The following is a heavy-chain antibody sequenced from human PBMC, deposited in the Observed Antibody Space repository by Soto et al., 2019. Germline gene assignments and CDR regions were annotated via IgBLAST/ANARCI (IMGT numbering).Heavy chain of an antibody. Sequence: SETLSLTCTVSGGSVSSGSYYWSWIRQPPGKGLEWIGEINHSGSTNYNPSLKSRVTISVDTSKNQFSLKLSSVTAADTAVYYCARGRYYGSGSYYNPPYYYYYMDVWGKGTTVTVSS. CDR1: GGSVSSGSYY. V-gene: IGHV4-61*01. J-gene: IGHJ6*03. CDR2: INHSGST. D-gene: IGHD3-10*01. CDR3: ARGRYYGSGSYYNPPYYYYYMDV.